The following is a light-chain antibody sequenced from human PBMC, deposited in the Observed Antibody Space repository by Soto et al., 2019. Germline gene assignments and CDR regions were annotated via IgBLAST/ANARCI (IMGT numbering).Light chain of an antibody. Sequence: EIVMTQSPATLSVSPGERATLSCRASQSVSSNLAWYQQKPGQAPRLISYGASTRATGIPARFSGSGSGTEFTLTISSLQSEDVAVYYWQQYNNWPPFTVGPGPKVDIK. V-gene: IGKV3-15*01. CDR3: QQYNNWPPFT. CDR2: GAS. J-gene: IGKJ3*01. CDR1: QSVSSN.